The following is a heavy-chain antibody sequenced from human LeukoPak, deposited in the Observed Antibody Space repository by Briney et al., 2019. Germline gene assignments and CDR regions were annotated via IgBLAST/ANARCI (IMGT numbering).Heavy chain of an antibody. J-gene: IGHJ3*02. CDR2: ISPGDSET. D-gene: IGHD3-10*01. CDR1: GYSFTSYW. Sequence: GESLKISCKGSGYSFTSYWIGWVRQMPGKGLEWMGIISPGDSETRFSPSFQGQVSISADKSISTAYLQWSSLKASDTAIYYCARRGYYYGSGSYYIDAFDIWGQGTMVTVSS. V-gene: IGHV5-51*01. CDR3: ARRGYYYGSGSYYIDAFDI.